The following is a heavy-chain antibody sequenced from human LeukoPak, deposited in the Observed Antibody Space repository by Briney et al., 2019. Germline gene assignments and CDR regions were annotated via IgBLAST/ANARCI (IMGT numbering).Heavy chain of an antibody. J-gene: IGHJ4*02. Sequence: AETLSLTCTVSGGSISSYYWSWIRQPPGKGLEWVGYIYYSGSTNYNPSLKSRVTISVDTSKNQFSLKLSSVTAADTAVYYCARSEVVVAANPSEPFDYWGQGTLDTVSS. CDR1: GGSISSYY. D-gene: IGHD2-15*01. CDR2: IYYSGST. CDR3: ARSEVVVAANPSEPFDY. V-gene: IGHV4-59*01.